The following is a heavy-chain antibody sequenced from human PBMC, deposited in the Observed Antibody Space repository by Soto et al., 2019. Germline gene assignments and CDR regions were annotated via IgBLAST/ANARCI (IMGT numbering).Heavy chain of an antibody. Sequence: LSLPCTVSGGSLSNAAYSWSWIRQPPGKGLEWIGYIYPSGMPFYNPSLRSRVTISIDRSNDQFSLNLKSVTAADTAVYYCAREKGGYGLFDSWGQGTLVTVSS. D-gene: IGHD5-18*01. J-gene: IGHJ4*02. CDR2: IYPSGMP. CDR3: AREKGGYGLFDS. CDR1: GGSLSNAAYS. V-gene: IGHV4-30-2*01.